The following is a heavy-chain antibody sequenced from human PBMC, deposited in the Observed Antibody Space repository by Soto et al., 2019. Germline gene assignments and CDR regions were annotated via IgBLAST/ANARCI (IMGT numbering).Heavy chain of an antibody. Sequence: QVQLVESGGGVVQPGRSLRLSCAASGFTFSSYAMHWVRQAPGKGLEWVAVISYDGSNKYYADSVKGRFTISRDNSKNTLYLQMNSLRAEDTAVYYCARDLESRRPRPYWGQGTLVTVSS. CDR3: ARDLESRRPRPY. D-gene: IGHD1-1*01. CDR1: GFTFSSYA. V-gene: IGHV3-30-3*01. CDR2: ISYDGSNK. J-gene: IGHJ4*02.